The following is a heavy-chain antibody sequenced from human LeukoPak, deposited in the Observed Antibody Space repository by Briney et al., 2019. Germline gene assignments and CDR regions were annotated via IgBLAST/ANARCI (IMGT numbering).Heavy chain of an antibody. V-gene: IGHV1-2*02. CDR1: GYTFTGYY. CDR2: INPNSGGT. D-gene: IGHD6-13*01. Sequence: ASVKVSCKASGYTFTGYYMHWVRQAPGQGLEWMAWINPNSGGTNYAQKFQGRVTMTRDTSISTAYMELSRLRSDDTAVYYCARAREARYSSSWYGYWGQGTLVTVSS. J-gene: IGHJ4*02. CDR3: ARAREARYSSSWYGY.